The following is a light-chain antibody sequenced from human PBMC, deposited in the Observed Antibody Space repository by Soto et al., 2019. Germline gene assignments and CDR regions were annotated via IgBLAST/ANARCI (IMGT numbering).Light chain of an antibody. CDR2: EDS. V-gene: IGKV1-9*01. CDR1: QAVPNN. Sequence: DIHLTQSPSFLSASVGDRVTITCRPSQAVPNNMAWYQQKPGKPPKLLFYEDSTLHSGVPSRFSGRKSGTQFTLTIDSLQPEDFATYYCQQVKTYPRTFGGGTRWIS. CDR3: QQVKTYPRT. J-gene: IGKJ4*01.